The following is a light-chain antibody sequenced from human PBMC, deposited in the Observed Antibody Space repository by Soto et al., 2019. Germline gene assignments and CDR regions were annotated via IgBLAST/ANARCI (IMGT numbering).Light chain of an antibody. CDR3: SSYTSSITLV. CDR1: SSDVDAYNY. Sequence: QSALTQPASVSGSPGQSITISCTGTSSDVDAYNYVSWFQQHPGTAPKLLIFEVSNRPSGVSHRFSVSKSGNTASLTISGLQAEDEADYYCSSYTSSITLVFGTGTKVTVL. J-gene: IGLJ1*01. CDR2: EVS. V-gene: IGLV2-14*01.